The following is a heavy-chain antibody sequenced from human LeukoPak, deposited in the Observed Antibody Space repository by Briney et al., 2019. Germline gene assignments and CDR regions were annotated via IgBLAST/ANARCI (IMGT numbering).Heavy chain of an antibody. CDR3: ARWYSSSWDYFDY. V-gene: IGHV4-59*01. D-gene: IGHD6-13*01. J-gene: IGHJ4*01. Sequence: PSETLSLTCTVSGGSISSYYCRWIRQPPGKGLEWIGYIYYSGSTNYNPSLKSRVTISVDTSKNQFSLKLSSVTAADTAVYYCARWYSSSWDYFDYWGHGTPLSVSS. CDR2: IYYSGST. CDR1: GGSISSYY.